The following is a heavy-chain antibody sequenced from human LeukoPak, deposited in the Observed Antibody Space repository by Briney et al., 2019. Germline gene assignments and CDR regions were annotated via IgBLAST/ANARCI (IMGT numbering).Heavy chain of an antibody. J-gene: IGHJ5*02. CDR2: INHSGST. CDR3: ARGGRSSWYLVWFDP. Sequence: PSETLSLTCAVYGGSFSGYYWSWIRQPPGKGLEWIGEINHSGSTNYNPSLKSRVTISVDTSKNQFSLKLSSVTAADTAVYYCARGGRSSWYLVWFDPWGQGTLVTVSS. V-gene: IGHV4-34*01. CDR1: GGSFSGYY. D-gene: IGHD6-13*01.